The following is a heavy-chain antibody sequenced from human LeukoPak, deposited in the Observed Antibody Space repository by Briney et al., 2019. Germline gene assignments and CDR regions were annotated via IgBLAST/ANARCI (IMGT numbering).Heavy chain of an antibody. D-gene: IGHD3-16*02. V-gene: IGHV4-34*01. CDR2: INHSGST. Sequence: PSETLSLTCAVYGGSFSGYYWSWIRQPPGKGLEWIGEINHSGSTNYNPSLKSRVTISVDTSKNQFSLKLSFVTAADTAVYYCARARYDYVWGSYRYPFDCWGQGTLVTVSS. J-gene: IGHJ4*02. CDR3: ARARYDYVWGSYRYPFDC. CDR1: GGSFSGYY.